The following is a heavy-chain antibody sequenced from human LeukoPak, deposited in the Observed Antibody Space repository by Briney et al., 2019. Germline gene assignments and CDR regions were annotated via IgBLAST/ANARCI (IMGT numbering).Heavy chain of an antibody. D-gene: IGHD2-15*01. Sequence: PSETLPLTCTVSGGSISSFYWSWIRQPAGKGLEWIGRIYTSGNTNYNPSLKSRVTMSVDTSKNQFSLKLSSVTAADTAVYYCAREVVVAATYDYWGQGTLVTVSS. CDR2: IYTSGNT. CDR1: GGSISSFY. V-gene: IGHV4-4*07. J-gene: IGHJ4*02. CDR3: AREVVVAATYDY.